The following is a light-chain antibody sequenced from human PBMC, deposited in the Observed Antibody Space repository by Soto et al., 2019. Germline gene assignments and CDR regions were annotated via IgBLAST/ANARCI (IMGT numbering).Light chain of an antibody. CDR2: EVS. CDR1: SSDVGGYKY. V-gene: IGLV2-14*01. CDR3: SAYTHSNTVI. Sequence: QSALTQPASVSGSPGQSITISCTGTSSDVGGYKYVSWYQQHPGKAPKLMIYEVSNRPSGVSNRFSGSKSGNTASLTISGLQAEDEADYYCSAYTHSNTVIFGGGTKLTVL. J-gene: IGLJ2*01.